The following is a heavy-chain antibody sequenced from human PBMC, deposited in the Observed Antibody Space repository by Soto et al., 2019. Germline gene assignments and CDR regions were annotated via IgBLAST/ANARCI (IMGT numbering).Heavy chain of an antibody. J-gene: IGHJ6*02. Sequence: PGGSLRLSCAASGFTFSNAWMNWVRQAPGKGLEWVGRIKSKTDGGTTDYAAPVKGRYNISRDDSKNTLYLQMNSLKTEDTAVYYCTTRSGSSGWYGPVHHYYYGMDVWGQGTTVTVSS. CDR3: TTRSGSSGWYGPVHHYYYGMDV. CDR1: GFTFSNAW. D-gene: IGHD6-19*01. V-gene: IGHV3-15*07. CDR2: IKSKTDGGTT.